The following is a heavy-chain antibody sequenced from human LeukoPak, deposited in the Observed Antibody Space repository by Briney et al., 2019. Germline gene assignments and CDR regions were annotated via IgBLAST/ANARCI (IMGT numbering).Heavy chain of an antibody. CDR2: INPSGGST. V-gene: IGHV1-46*01. J-gene: IGHJ6*03. D-gene: IGHD3-10*01. CDR3: ARDRLRKYYYGSGSYNYYYYYMDV. CDR1: GHTFTSYY. Sequence: ASVKVSCKASGHTFTSYYMHWVRQAPGQGLEWMGIINPSGGSTSYAQKFQGRVTMTRDTSTSTVYMELSSLRSEDTAVYYCARDRLRKYYYGSGSYNYYYYYMDVWGKGTTVTVSS.